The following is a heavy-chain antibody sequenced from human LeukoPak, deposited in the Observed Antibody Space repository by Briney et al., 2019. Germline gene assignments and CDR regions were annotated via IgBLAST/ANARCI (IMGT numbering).Heavy chain of an antibody. J-gene: IGHJ4*02. CDR3: AKRPSDYGDYVSYFDY. Sequence: PGGSLRLSCAASGFSFISYGMHWVRQAPGKGLEWVGVISDDGRSKDYADSVKGRFTMSRDNSKDTLYLQMNSLRDEDTAVYYCAKRPSDYGDYVSYFDYWGQGTLVTVSS. CDR1: GFSFISYG. D-gene: IGHD4-17*01. V-gene: IGHV3-30*18. CDR2: ISDDGRSK.